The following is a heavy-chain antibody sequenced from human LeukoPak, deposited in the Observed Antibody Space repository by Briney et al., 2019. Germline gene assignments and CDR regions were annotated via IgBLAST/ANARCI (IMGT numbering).Heavy chain of an antibody. CDR2: ISYNEST. D-gene: IGHD2-2*01. J-gene: IGHJ6*03. CDR3: ARHPSGIVIVPAAIDYYYYMDV. CDR1: GGSISSSYW. V-gene: IGHV4-4*02. Sequence: SETLSLTCAVSGGSISSSYWWSWVRQPPGKGLEWIGKISYNESTYYNPSLKSRVTISLDTSKNQFSLRLSSVTAADTAVYYCARHPSGIVIVPAAIDYYYYMDVWGKGTTVTISS.